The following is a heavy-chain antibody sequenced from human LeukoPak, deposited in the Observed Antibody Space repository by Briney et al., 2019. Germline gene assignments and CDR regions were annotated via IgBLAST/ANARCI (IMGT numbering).Heavy chain of an antibody. CDR1: GFTFSSYP. CDR2: MSGSGDRS. Sequence: PGGSLRLSCVPSGFTFSSYPMTWVRQAPGKGLEWVSAMSGSGDRSVYGDSVKGRFTISRDNSKNTLFLQMNGRRDEDTAIYYCGKEPWEGSGYIHFWGQGTLVTVSS. CDR3: GKEPWEGSGYIHF. D-gene: IGHD3-3*01. J-gene: IGHJ4*02. V-gene: IGHV3-23*01.